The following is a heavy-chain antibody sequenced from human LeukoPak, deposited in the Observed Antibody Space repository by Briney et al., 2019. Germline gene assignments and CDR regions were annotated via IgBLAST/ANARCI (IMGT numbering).Heavy chain of an antibody. V-gene: IGHV4-34*01. D-gene: IGHD3-3*01. CDR1: GVSFTGYY. CDR3: ARGGSYYGFWSGYLSEDY. J-gene: IGHJ4*02. Sequence: SETLSLTCAVYGVSFTGYYWSWILQPPGQRLESIGEINHSGNTNYNPSLKSRVTISIDTSKNKFSLNLISLTAANSAVYYCARGGSYYGFWSGYLSEDYWGQGTLVTVSS. CDR2: INHSGNT.